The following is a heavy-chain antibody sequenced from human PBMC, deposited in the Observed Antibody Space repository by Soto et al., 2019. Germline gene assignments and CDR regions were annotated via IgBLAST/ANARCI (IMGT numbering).Heavy chain of an antibody. Sequence: ASVWVSCKASGYTFTSYGISWVRQAPGQGLEWMGWISAYNGNTNYAQKLQGRVTMTTDTSTSTAYMELRSLRSDDTAVYYCAREQAAYDAFDIWGQGTMVTVSS. CDR1: GYTFTSYG. J-gene: IGHJ3*02. CDR3: AREQAAYDAFDI. CDR2: ISAYNGNT. V-gene: IGHV1-18*04. D-gene: IGHD6-25*01.